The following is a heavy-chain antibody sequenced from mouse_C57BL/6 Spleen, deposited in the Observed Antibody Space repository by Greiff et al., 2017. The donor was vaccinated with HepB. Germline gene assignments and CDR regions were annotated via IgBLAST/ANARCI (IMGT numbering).Heavy chain of an antibody. Sequence: QVQLKQSGAELVRPGASVTLSCKASGYTFTDYEMHWVKQTPVHGLEWIGAIDPETGGTAYNQKFKGKAILTADKSSSTAYMELRSLTSEDSAVYYCTRGGPNFDYWGQGTTLTVSS. CDR1: GYTFTDYE. V-gene: IGHV1-15*01. CDR3: TRGGPNFDY. CDR2: IDPETGGT. J-gene: IGHJ2*01.